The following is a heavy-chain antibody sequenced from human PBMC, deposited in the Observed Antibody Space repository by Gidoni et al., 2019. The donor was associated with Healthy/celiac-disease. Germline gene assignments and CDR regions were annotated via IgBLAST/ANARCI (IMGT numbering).Heavy chain of an antibody. CDR2: ISGSGGST. D-gene: IGHD2-2*01. CDR3: ATHPGGRYCSSTSCYGASFDY. J-gene: IGHJ4*02. V-gene: IGHV3-23*01. Sequence: SLRLSCAASGFTFSSYAMSWVRQAPGKGLEWVSAISGSGGSTYYADSVKGRFTISRDNSKNTLYLQMNSLRAEDTAVYYCATHPGGRYCSSTSCYGASFDYWGQGTLVTVSS. CDR1: GFTFSSYA.